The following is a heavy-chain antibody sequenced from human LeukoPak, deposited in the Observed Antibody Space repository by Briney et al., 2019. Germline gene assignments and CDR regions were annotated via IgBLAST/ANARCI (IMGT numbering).Heavy chain of an antibody. CDR1: GFTFSGSA. D-gene: IGHD2-15*01. Sequence: GGSLTLSCAASGFTFSGSAMHWVRQASGKGLEWVGRIRSKANSYATAYAASVKGRFTISRDDSKNTAYLQMNSLKTEDTAVYYCTRPVCSGGSCYLFDYWGQGTLVTVSS. CDR2: IRSKANSYAT. CDR3: TRPVCSGGSCYLFDY. V-gene: IGHV3-73*01. J-gene: IGHJ4*02.